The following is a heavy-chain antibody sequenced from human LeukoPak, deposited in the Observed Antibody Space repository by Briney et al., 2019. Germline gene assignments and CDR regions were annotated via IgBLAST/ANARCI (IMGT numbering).Heavy chain of an antibody. V-gene: IGHV4-61*08. D-gene: IGHD1-26*01. CDR1: GGSFGSGDYY. Sequence: SSETLSLTCAVYGGSFGSGDYYWSWIRQPPGKGLEWIGRIYTSGSTNYNPSLNSRVTMSVDTSKNQFSLKLSSVTAADTAVYYCARATEYSGNFRGPEYFQHWGQGTLVTVSS. CDR2: IYTSGST. J-gene: IGHJ1*01. CDR3: ARATEYSGNFRGPEYFQH.